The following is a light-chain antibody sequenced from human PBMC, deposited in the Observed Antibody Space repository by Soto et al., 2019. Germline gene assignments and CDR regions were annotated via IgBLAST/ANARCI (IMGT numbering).Light chain of an antibody. V-gene: IGLV2-14*03. Sequence: QSALTQPASVSGSPGQSITISCTGTSSDIGAYNFVSWYQQHPGQAPKLMLYDVNIRPSGVSNRFSGSKSGNTASLTISGLQAEDEADDYCTSWTTSTTMIFGGGTKVTVL. J-gene: IGLJ2*01. CDR3: TSWTTSTTMI. CDR1: SSDIGAYNF. CDR2: DVN.